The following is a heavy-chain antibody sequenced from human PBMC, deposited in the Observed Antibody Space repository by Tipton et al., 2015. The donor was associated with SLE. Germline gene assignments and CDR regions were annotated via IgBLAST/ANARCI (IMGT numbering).Heavy chain of an antibody. CDR2: IYPDDST. J-gene: IGHJ4*02. CDR3: AAEGDSAVYFAY. V-gene: IGHV3-23*03. CDR1: GFTFSSYA. D-gene: IGHD1-14*01. Sequence: SLRLSCAASGFTFSSYAMSWVRQAPGKGLEWVSVIYPDDSTYYADSVKGRFTISRDNSNNTLYLQMNSLTAEDTAVYYCAAEGDSAVYFAYWGQGTLVTVSS.